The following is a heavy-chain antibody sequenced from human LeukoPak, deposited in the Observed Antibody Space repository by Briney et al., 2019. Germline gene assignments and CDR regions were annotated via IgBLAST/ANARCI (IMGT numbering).Heavy chain of an antibody. Sequence: GGSLRLSCYTSGFTFNNYPMSWVRQAPGKGLEWVANIKQDGSEKYYVDSVKGRFTISRDNAKNSLYLQMNSLRAEDTAVYYCARDMERLDYWGQGTLDTVSS. D-gene: IGHD6-25*01. J-gene: IGHJ4*02. CDR2: IKQDGSEK. V-gene: IGHV3-7*01. CDR3: ARDMERLDY. CDR1: GFTFNNYP.